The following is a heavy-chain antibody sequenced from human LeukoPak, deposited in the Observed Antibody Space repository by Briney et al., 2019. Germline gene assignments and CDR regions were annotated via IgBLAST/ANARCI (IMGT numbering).Heavy chain of an antibody. V-gene: IGHV3-72*01. CDR2: TRKKAKSYTT. CDR3: ARVMSVDTAVLDY. CDR1: GFAFCDHY. J-gene: IGHJ4*02. Sequence: PGGSLRLSCAASGFAFCDHYMDWVRQAPGKGLEWIGRTRKKAKSYTTEYAASVKGRFTISRDDSKNSLYLQMNSLETEDTAVYYCARVMSVDTAVLDYWGQGTLVTVSS. D-gene: IGHD5-18*01.